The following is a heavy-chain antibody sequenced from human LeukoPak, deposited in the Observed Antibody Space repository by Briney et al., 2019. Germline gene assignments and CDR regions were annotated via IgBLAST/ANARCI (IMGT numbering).Heavy chain of an antibody. CDR2: IKEDGGEK. CDR1: GFTFSGYW. V-gene: IGHV3-7*01. J-gene: IGHJ3*02. D-gene: IGHD3-16*02. CDR3: AREKLDYVWGSYRPGAFDI. Sequence: GGSLRLSCVASGFTFSGYWMSWVRQAPGKGLEWVAKIKEDGGEKYYVDSVKGRFTLSRDNAKNSLYLQMSSLGAEDTAVYYCAREKLDYVWGSYRPGAFDIWGQGTVVTVSS.